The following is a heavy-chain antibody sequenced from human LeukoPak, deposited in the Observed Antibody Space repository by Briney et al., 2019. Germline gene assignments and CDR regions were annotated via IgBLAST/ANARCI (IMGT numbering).Heavy chain of an antibody. Sequence: SETLSLTCTVSGGSISSYYWSWIRQPPGKGLEWIGYIYYSGSTNYNPSLKSRVTISVDTSKNQFSLKLSSVTAADTAVYYCARTKNDYDSSGYYYYYYYMDVWGKGATVTVSS. J-gene: IGHJ6*03. CDR2: IYYSGST. D-gene: IGHD3-22*01. CDR3: ARTKNDYDSSGYYYYYYYMDV. CDR1: GGSISSYY. V-gene: IGHV4-59*01.